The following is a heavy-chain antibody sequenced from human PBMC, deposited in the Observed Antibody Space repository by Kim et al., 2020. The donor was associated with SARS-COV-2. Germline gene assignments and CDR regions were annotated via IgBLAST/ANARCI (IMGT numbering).Heavy chain of an antibody. CDR3: ATDSSLTVAAPTY. CDR2: ISYDGSNK. V-gene: IGHV3-33*05. CDR1: GFTFSSYA. Sequence: GGSLRLSCAASGFTFSSYAMHWVRQAPGKGLEWAAFISYDGSNKYYADSVKGRFTISRDNSKNTLYLQLNSLRAEDTAVYYCATDSSLTVAAPTYWGQGTLVTVSS. D-gene: IGHD6-13*01. J-gene: IGHJ4*02.